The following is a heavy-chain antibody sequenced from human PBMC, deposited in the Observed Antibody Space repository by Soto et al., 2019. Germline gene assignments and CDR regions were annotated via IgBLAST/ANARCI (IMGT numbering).Heavy chain of an antibody. J-gene: IGHJ4*02. CDR2: IYHSGST. V-gene: IGHV4-59*04. Sequence: SETLSLTCTVSGGSISSYYWSWIRQPPGKGLEWIGYIYHSGSTYYNPSLKSRVTISVDRSKNQFSLKLSSVTAADTAVYYCGKGGPPLAFWGQGTPVPVS. D-gene: IGHD3-16*01. CDR3: GKGGPPLAF. CDR1: GGSISSYY.